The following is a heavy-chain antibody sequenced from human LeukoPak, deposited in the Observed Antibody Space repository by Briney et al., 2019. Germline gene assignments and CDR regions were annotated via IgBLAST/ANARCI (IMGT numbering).Heavy chain of an antibody. CDR3: ARSTYGDY. V-gene: IGHV4-59*08. CDR2: IYYSGST. J-gene: IGHJ4*02. Sequence: SETLSRTCTVSGGSISGYFWSWIRQPPGKGLEWIGYIYYSGSTKYNPSLKSRVTISVDTSKNQFSLKLSSVTAADTAVYYCARSTYGDYWGQGALVTVSS. D-gene: IGHD1-26*01. CDR1: GGSISGYF.